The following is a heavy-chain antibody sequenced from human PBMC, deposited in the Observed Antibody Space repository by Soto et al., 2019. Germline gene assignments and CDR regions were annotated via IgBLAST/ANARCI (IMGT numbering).Heavy chain of an antibody. V-gene: IGHV4-31*03. Sequence: QVQLQESGPGLVKPSQTLSLTCTVSGGSITSSGYYWSWIRQHPGEGLEWIGFTSNSGSTSYNPSLKRRVTISVDTSSNQFSLNLRSVTAADTAFYYCARGGGSTKVDYWGQGTLVTVSP. J-gene: IGHJ4*02. CDR2: TSNSGST. CDR3: ARGGGSTKVDY. D-gene: IGHD2-2*01. CDR1: GGSITSSGYY.